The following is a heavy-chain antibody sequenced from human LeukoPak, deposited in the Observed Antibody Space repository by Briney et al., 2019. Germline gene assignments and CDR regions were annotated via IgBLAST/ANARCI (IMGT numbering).Heavy chain of an antibody. Sequence: GGSLRLSCVASGFTFSNAWMTWVRQAPGKGLEWVGRIKSKTDGGTTDYAAPVKGRFTISRDDSKKMLYLQMNSLKTEDTAVYYCAREPQGEVYDILTGTLDYYYGMDVWGQGTTVTVSS. D-gene: IGHD3-9*01. CDR1: GFTFSNAW. CDR3: AREPQGEVYDILTGTLDYYYGMDV. CDR2: IKSKTDGGTT. J-gene: IGHJ6*02. V-gene: IGHV3-15*01.